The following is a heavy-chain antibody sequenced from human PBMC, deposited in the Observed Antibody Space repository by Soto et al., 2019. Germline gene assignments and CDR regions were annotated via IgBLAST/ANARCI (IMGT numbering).Heavy chain of an antibody. CDR3: ARGVTENNWFDP. D-gene: IGHD3-16*02. CDR2: INHSGST. J-gene: IGHJ5*02. V-gene: IGHV4-34*01. Sequence: PSETLSLTCAVYGGSFSGYYWSWIRQPPGKGLEWIGEINHSGSTNYNPSLKSRVTISVDTSKNQFSLKLSSVTAADTAVYYCARGVTENNWFDPWGQGTLVTVSS. CDR1: GGSFSGYY.